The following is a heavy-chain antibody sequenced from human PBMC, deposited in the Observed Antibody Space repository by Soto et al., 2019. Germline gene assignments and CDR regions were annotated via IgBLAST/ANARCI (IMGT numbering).Heavy chain of an antibody. J-gene: IGHJ4*02. CDR1: GFSFSISA. CDR2: ISYYGTNK. Sequence: QVQLVESGGGVVQPGRSLRLSCAASGFSFSISAMHWVRQAPGKGPEGVALISYYGTNKFYADSVKGRFTISRDNSKSTRYLQVDSLSPEDAAVYYCARDPKTSSGQHWAFNYFDSWGQGTLVTVSS. V-gene: IGHV3-30-3*01. CDR3: ARDPKTSSGQHWAFNYFDS. D-gene: IGHD6-19*01.